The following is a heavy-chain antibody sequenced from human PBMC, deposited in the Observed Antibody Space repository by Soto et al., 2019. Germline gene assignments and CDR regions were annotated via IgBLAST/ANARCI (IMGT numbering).Heavy chain of an antibody. CDR3: ARDGSTSYYYYYGMDV. D-gene: IGHD2-2*01. CDR2: ISAYNGNT. J-gene: IGHJ6*02. CDR1: GYTFTSYG. V-gene: IGHV1-18*01. Sequence: ASVKVSCKASGYTFTSYGISWVRQAPGQGLEWKGWISAYNGNTNYAQKLQGRVTMTTDTSTSTAYMELRSLRSDDTAVYYCARDGSTSYYYYYGMDVWGQGTTVTVSS.